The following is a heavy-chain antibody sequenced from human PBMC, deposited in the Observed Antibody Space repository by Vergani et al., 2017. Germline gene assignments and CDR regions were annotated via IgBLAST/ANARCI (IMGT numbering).Heavy chain of an antibody. Sequence: QVQLVQSGAEVKKPGASVKVSCKASGYTFTSYYMHWVRQAPGQGLEWMGIINPSGGSTSYAQKFQGRVTMTRDTSTSTVYMELSRLRSDDTAVYYCASPRSVAVDGMDVWGQGTTVTVSS. V-gene: IGHV1-46*01. CDR3: ASPRSVAVDGMDV. CDR2: INPSGGST. J-gene: IGHJ6*02. CDR1: GYTFTSYY.